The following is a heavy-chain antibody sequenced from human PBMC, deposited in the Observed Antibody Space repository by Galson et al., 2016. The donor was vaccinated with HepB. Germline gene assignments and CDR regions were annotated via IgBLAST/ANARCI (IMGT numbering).Heavy chain of an antibody. D-gene: IGHD2-15*01. V-gene: IGHV6-1*01. CDR2: TYYRSRWFT. J-gene: IGHJ4*02. CDR1: GDSVSSTSSA. Sequence: CAISGDSVSSTSSAWNLIRQSPSRGLEWLGRTYYRSRWFTDYAMSVRSRLTIKPDTAKNQFFLQLTSVTPEDTAVYYCARGVAAPDFWGQGTLVTVSS. CDR3: ARGVAAPDF.